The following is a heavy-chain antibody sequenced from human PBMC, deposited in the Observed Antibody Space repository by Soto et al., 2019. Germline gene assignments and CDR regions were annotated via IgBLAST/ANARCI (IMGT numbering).Heavy chain of an antibody. CDR3: ARAEIAAAEFDY. D-gene: IGHD6-13*01. Sequence: QVQLVESGGGVVQPGRSLRLSCAASGFTFSSYAMHWVRQAPGKGLEWVAVISYDGSNKYYADSVKGRFTISRDNSKNTLYLKMNSLRAEDTAVYYCARAEIAAAEFDYWGQGTLVTVSS. CDR1: GFTFSSYA. CDR2: ISYDGSNK. V-gene: IGHV3-30-3*01. J-gene: IGHJ4*02.